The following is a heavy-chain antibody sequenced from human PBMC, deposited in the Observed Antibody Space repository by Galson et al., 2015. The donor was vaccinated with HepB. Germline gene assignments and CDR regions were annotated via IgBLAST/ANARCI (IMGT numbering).Heavy chain of an antibody. V-gene: IGHV3-7*01. CDR3: ANWRWLHH. D-gene: IGHD5-24*01. CDR1: GLTFSRSW. CDR2: IKPDARAK. J-gene: IGHJ5*02. Sequence: SLRLSCAASGLTFSRSWMNWVRQAPGKGLEWVASIKPDARAKYYVAFVKGVFTISSDNAKNSLNLQKNSPRAEDTAVLYCANWRWLHHWGQGTLVTVSS.